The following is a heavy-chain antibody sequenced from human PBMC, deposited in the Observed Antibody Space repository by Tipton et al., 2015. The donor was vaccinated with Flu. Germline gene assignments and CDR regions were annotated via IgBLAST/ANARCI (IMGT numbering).Heavy chain of an antibody. J-gene: IGHJ4*02. D-gene: IGHD6-19*01. CDR1: GFSFSYYG. CDR2: ISHVGRNK. Sequence: CAASGFSFSYYGMHWVRQGPGKGLEWVALISHVGRNKNYADAVKGRFTISRDNSKNTLYLQMNSLRVEDTAVYYCAKDRLAVAGIQEGSDYWGQGALVTVSS. CDR3: AKDRLAVAGIQEGSDY. V-gene: IGHV3-30*18.